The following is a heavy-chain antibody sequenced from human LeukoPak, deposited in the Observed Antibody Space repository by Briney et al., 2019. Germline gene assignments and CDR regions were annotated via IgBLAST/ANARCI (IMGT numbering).Heavy chain of an antibody. D-gene: IGHD2-15*01. V-gene: IGHV1-18*01. CDR2: ISAYNGNT. J-gene: IGHJ6*02. Sequence: ASVTVSCKASGYTFTSYGISWVRQAPGQGLEWMGWISAYNGNTNYAQKLQGRVTMTTDTSTSTAYMELRSLRSDDTAVYYCARALLGYCSGGSCYAYYYYGMDVWGQGTTVTVSS. CDR3: ARALLGYCSGGSCYAYYYYGMDV. CDR1: GYTFTSYG.